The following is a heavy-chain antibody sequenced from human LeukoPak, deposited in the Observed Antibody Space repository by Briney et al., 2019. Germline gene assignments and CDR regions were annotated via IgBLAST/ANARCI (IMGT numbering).Heavy chain of an antibody. CDR1: GGSISSSSYY. D-gene: IGHD3-10*01. CDR3: ARHPQPMVRGVIIIGSWFDP. J-gene: IGHJ5*02. Sequence: SETLSLTCTVSGGSISSSSYYWGWIRQPPGKGLEWIGSIYYSGSTYYNPSLKSRVTISVDTSKNQFSLKLSSVTAADTAVYYCARHPQPMVRGVIIIGSWFDPWGQGTLVTVSS. V-gene: IGHV4-39*01. CDR2: IYYSGST.